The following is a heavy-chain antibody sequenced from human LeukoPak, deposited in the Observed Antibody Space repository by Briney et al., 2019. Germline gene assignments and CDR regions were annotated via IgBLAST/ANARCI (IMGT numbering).Heavy chain of an antibody. CDR2: ISSSGGNT. Sequence: GGSLRLSCAASGVTFTSYGVSWVRQAPGKGLEWVSTISSSGGNTFYADSVKGRFTISRDSSKNTLYLQMNSLRAEDTAVYYFAKTYSSSPYYFDYWGQGTLVTVSS. D-gene: IGHD6-6*01. CDR3: AKTYSSSPYYFDY. CDR1: GVTFTSYG. V-gene: IGHV3-23*01. J-gene: IGHJ4*02.